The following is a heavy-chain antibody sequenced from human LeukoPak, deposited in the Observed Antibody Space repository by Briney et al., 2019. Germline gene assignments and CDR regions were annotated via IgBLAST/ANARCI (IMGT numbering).Heavy chain of an antibody. CDR1: GYSISSNYY. V-gene: IGHV4-38-2*01. Sequence: PSETLSLTCAVSGYSISSNYYWGWIRQPPGKGLEWIGSIYHSGSTYHNPSLKSRVTISVDTSKNQFSLKLSSVTAADTAVYYCARGSYSNSDYWGQGTLVTVSS. CDR2: IYHSGST. D-gene: IGHD4-11*01. CDR3: ARGSYSNSDY. J-gene: IGHJ4*02.